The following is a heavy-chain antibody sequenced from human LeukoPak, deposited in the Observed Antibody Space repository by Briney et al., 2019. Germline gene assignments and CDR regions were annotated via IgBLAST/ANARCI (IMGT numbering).Heavy chain of an antibody. D-gene: IGHD6-13*01. CDR1: GYSISSGYH. CDR2: IYHSGST. V-gene: IGHV4-38-2*02. CDR3: ARAYSSSWYWNWFDP. J-gene: IGHJ5*02. Sequence: PSETLSLTCTVSGYSISSGYHWGWIRQPPGKGLEWIGSIYHSGSTYYNPSLKSRVTISVDMSKNQFSLKMSSVTAADTAVYYCARAYSSSWYWNWFDPWGQGTLVTVSS.